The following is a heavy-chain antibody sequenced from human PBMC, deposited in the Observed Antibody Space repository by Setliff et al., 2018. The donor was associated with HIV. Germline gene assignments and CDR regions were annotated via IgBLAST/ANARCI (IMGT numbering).Heavy chain of an antibody. CDR2: IYYSGST. J-gene: IGHJ5*02. D-gene: IGHD3-22*01. V-gene: IGHV4-30-4*08. CDR1: GGSISSSSYY. CDR3: ASRVYYYDSSGYLREEGFDP. Sequence: SETLSLTCTVSGGSISSSSYYWSWIRQPPGKGLEWIGYIYYSGSTYYNPSLKSRVTKSVDTSKNQFSLKLSSVTAADAAVYYCASRVYYYDSSGYLREEGFDPWGQGTLVTVSS.